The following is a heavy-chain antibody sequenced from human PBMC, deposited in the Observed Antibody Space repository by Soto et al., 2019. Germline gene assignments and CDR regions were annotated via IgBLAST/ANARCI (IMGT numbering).Heavy chain of an antibody. CDR3: AIDQGN. CDR2: ISWDGNNK. V-gene: IGHV3-30-3*01. Sequence: PGGSLRLSCAASGFSFSGYTMHWVRQAPGKGLEWVAIISWDGNNKYYADSVKGRFTISRDNSKYTLYLQMNSLRAEDTAVYYCAIDQGNWGQGTLVTVSS. CDR1: GFSFSGYT. J-gene: IGHJ4*02.